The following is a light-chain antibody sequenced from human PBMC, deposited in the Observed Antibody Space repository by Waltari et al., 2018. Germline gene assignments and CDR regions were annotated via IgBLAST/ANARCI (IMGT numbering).Light chain of an antibody. CDR3: QHYVRLPAT. Sequence: IVLTQSPGTLSLSPGERATLSCRAGQSVGRSVTWYQQKPGQAPRLLIYAASSRATGIPDRFSGSGSGTDFSRTISRLEPEDFAVYYCQHYVRLPATYGQGTKVEIK. V-gene: IGKV3-20*01. J-gene: IGKJ1*01. CDR1: QSVGRS. CDR2: AAS.